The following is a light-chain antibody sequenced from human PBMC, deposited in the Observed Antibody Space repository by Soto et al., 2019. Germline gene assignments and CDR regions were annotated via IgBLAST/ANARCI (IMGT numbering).Light chain of an antibody. CDR2: GAS. V-gene: IGKV3-20*01. J-gene: IGKJ4*01. CDR3: QQYDDWLRLT. CDR1: QSVSSSY. Sequence: EIVLTQSPGTLSLSPGERATLSCRASQSVSSSYLAWYQQKPGQAPRLLIYGASSGATGIPDRFSGSGSGTDFTLTISSLQSEDFAVYFCQQYDDWLRLTFGGGTKVEIK.